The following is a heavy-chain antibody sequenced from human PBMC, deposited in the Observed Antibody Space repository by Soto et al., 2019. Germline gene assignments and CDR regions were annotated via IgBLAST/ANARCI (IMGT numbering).Heavy chain of an antibody. CDR3: AHKAVPYFYASGRSDWFDP. CDR1: GFSLRTSGVG. J-gene: IGHJ5*02. V-gene: IGHV2-5*02. Sequence: QITLKESGTPLVKPTQTLTLTCTFSGFSLRTSGVGVGWIRQPPGKALEWLALVYWDDDKRYNPSLNSRLTISKGTSKNPVVLTMTNMDPVDTGTYYCAHKAVPYFYASGRSDWFDPWGQGTLVTVSS. CDR2: VYWDDDK. D-gene: IGHD3-10*01.